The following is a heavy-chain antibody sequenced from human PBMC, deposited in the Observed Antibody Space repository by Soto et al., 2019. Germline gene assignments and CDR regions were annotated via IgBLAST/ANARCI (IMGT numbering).Heavy chain of an antibody. CDR1: GGTFSSYA. D-gene: IGHD3-10*01. V-gene: IGHV1-69*01. CDR3: ARRYYYGSGSYYVRLYYGMDV. J-gene: IGHJ6*02. Sequence: QVQLVQSGAEVKKPGSSVKVSCKASGGTFSSYAISWVRQAPGQGLEWMGGIIPIFGTANYAQKFQGRVTITADESTSTAYMELSSLRSEDTAVYYCARRYYYGSGSYYVRLYYGMDVWGQGTTVTVSS. CDR2: IIPIFGTA.